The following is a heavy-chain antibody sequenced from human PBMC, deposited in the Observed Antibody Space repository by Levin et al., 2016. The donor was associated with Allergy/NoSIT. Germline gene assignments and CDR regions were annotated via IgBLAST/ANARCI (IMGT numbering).Heavy chain of an antibody. CDR2: ISYDGINK. CDR3: ARDRGYQLLYRWFDP. Sequence: WIRQPPGKGLEWVALISYDGINKYYADSVKGRFTISRDNSKNTLYLQMNSLRAEDTAVYYCARDRGYQLLYRWFDPWGQGTLVTVSS. V-gene: IGHV3-30-3*01. J-gene: IGHJ5*02. D-gene: IGHD2-2*02.